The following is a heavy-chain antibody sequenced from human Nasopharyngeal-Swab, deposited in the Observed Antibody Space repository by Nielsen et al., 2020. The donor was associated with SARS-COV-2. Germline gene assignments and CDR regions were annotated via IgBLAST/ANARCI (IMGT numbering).Heavy chain of an antibody. CDR1: GGSILSSTYY. J-gene: IGHJ4*02. Sequence: SETLSLTCTVSGGSILSSTYYWGWIRQPPGKGLEWIGRIYYSGATYYNPPLKNRLTMSVDMSKNQFSLKLYSVTAADTAVYYCARVALNYFGSGTYKDYWGQGTLVTVSS. CDR2: IYYSGAT. D-gene: IGHD3-10*01. CDR3: ARVALNYFGSGTYKDY. V-gene: IGHV4-39*01.